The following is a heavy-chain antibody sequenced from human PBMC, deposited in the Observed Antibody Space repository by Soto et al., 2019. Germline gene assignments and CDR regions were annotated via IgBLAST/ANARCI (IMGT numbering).Heavy chain of an antibody. D-gene: IGHD2-21*01. J-gene: IGHJ4*02. CDR2: INHSGST. V-gene: IGHV4-34*01. CDR3: ARGWGSISDY. Sequence: QVQLQQWGAGLLKPSETLSLTCAVYGGSFSGYYWSWIRQPPGKGLEWIGEINHSGSTNYNPSLTRRVTISADTSKNQFALRLSSVSAADTAVYYCARGWGSISDYWGQGALVAVSS. CDR1: GGSFSGYY.